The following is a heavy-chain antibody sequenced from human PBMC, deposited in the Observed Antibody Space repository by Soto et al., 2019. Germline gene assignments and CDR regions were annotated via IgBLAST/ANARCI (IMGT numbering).Heavy chain of an antibody. CDR1: GTSVSSTYW. CDR3: STLPPRIVVSVTEISA. CDR2: MYHTGST. J-gene: IGHJ5*02. V-gene: IGHV4-4*02. D-gene: IGHD2-21*01. Sequence: QVQLRESGPRLVKPSGTLSLTCVVSGTSVSSTYWWTWVRQAPGKGLEWIGEMYHTGSTTYNPSLXGXVXMXXDKSKNEFSLKLTSVTAADTAIYYCSTLPPRIVVSVTEISAWGRGTLVTVSS.